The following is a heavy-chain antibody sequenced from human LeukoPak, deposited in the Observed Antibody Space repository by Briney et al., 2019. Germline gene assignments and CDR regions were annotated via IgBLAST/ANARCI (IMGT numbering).Heavy chain of an antibody. CDR3: ARMGITAAGVDY. D-gene: IGHD6-13*01. J-gene: IGHJ4*02. V-gene: IGHV3-48*01. Sequence: PGRSLRLSCAASRFTFLNYAVNWVRQAPGKGLQWISFISSTSDTRYYADSLKGRFTISRDNAKNSLYLQIDSLRAEDTAVYYCARMGITAAGVDYWGQGTLVTVSS. CDR1: RFTFLNYA. CDR2: ISSTSDTR.